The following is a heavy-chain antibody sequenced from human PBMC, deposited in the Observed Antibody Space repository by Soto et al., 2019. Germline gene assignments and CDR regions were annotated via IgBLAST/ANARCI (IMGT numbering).Heavy chain of an antibody. V-gene: IGHV4-34*01. Sequence: SETLSLTCAVYGGSFSGYYWSWIRQPPGKGLEWIGEINHSGSTNYNPSLKSRVTISVDTSKNQFSLKLSSVTAADTAVYYCARGGVDQLLHMNWFDPWGQGTLVT. D-gene: IGHD2-2*01. CDR2: INHSGST. CDR3: ARGGVDQLLHMNWFDP. CDR1: GGSFSGYY. J-gene: IGHJ5*02.